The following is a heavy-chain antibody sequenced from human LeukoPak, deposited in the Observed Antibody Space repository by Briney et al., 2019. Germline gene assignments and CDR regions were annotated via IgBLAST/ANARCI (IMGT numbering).Heavy chain of an antibody. J-gene: IGHJ5*02. D-gene: IGHD2-15*01. CDR3: ARGQLTLTTPFSS. Sequence: SETLSLTCTGSGASISSYYWSWIRQPPGKRPEWIGYIDDNAETSYNPSLKTRVSISIDTSTSQFFLKLMSVTSADTAVYSCARGQLTLTTPFSSWGQETLVTVSS. CDR2: IDDNAET. V-gene: IGHV4-59*01. CDR1: GASISSYY.